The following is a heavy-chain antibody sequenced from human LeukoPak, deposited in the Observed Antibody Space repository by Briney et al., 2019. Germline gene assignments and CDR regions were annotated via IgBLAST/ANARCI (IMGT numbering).Heavy chain of an antibody. D-gene: IGHD1/OR15-1a*01. Sequence: GGSLRLPCAAPGFTFRTYSMNWVHQALGMGLQWISYITGSSRLIYYADSVKGRFTISRDNAKTSLYLQMNSLRAEDTAVYYCARVSGGRTEYFDSWGQGTLVTVSS. CDR3: ARVSGGRTEYFDS. J-gene: IGHJ4*02. CDR2: ITGSSRLI. V-gene: IGHV3-48*04. CDR1: GFTFRTYS.